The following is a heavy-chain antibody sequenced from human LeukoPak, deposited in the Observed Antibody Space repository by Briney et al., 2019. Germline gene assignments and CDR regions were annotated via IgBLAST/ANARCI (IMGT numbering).Heavy chain of an antibody. CDR1: GESFSGDY. CDR2: IKYSGNT. Sequence: SETLSLTCAVYGESFSGDYLTWIRQPPGKGLEWIGEIKYSGNTNHNPSLKSRVTMSVDTSKNQFSLKLSSVTAADTAIYFCARRIGARPPTPGYYMDVWGKGTTVIVSS. CDR3: ARRIGARPPTPGYYMDV. V-gene: IGHV4-34*01. D-gene: IGHD6-6*01. J-gene: IGHJ6*03.